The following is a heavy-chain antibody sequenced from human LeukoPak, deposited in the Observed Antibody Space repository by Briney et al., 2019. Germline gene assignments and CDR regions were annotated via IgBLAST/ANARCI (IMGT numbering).Heavy chain of an antibody. CDR1: GDSISSYY. Sequence: SETLSLTCTVSGDSISSYYWSWIRQPPGRGLEWIGCIYSSDTNYNPSLKSRVTISVDTSKNQFSLKLSSVTAADTAVYYCARYRAFDIWGQGTMVTVSS. CDR2: IYSSDT. V-gene: IGHV4-59*01. CDR3: ARYRAFDI. J-gene: IGHJ3*02. D-gene: IGHD1-14*01.